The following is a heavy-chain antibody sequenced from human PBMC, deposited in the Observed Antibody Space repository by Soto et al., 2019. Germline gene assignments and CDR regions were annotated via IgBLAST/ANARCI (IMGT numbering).Heavy chain of an antibody. Sequence: ASVKVSCKASGYTFTSYYMHWVRQAPGQGLEWMGIINPSGGSTSYAQKFQGRVTMTRDTSASTVYMELSSLRSEDTAVYYCARKGRLYFWSGYHKPNWIDPRGQGTLVTVSS. CDR1: GYTFTSYY. J-gene: IGHJ5*02. V-gene: IGHV1-46*01. D-gene: IGHD3-3*01. CDR3: ARKGRLYFWSGYHKPNWIDP. CDR2: INPSGGST.